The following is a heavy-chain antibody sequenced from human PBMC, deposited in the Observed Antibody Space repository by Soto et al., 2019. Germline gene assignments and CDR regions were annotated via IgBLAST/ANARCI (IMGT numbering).Heavy chain of an antibody. D-gene: IGHD5-12*01. CDR3: VRDHSGYDAEFDY. CDR1: GFTFSSYW. V-gene: IGHV3-74*03. J-gene: IGHJ4*02. CDR2: IKSDGRST. Sequence: EVQLVESGGGLVQPGGSLRLSCAASGFTFSSYWMHWVRQAPGKGLVWVSHIKSDGRSTTYADSVKGQFTISRDNAKNMLYLQMNSLRAEDTAVYYCVRDHSGYDAEFDYWGQGTLVTVSS.